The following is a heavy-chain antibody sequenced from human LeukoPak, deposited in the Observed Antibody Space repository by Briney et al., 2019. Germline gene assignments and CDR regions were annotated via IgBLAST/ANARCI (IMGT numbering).Heavy chain of an antibody. D-gene: IGHD6-19*01. CDR2: MNPNSGNT. V-gene: IGHV1-8*01. CDR3: ARGRDSSGWFPFDY. J-gene: IGHJ4*02. Sequence: ASVKVSCKASGYTFTSYDINWVRQATGQGLEWMGWMNPNSGNTGYAQKFQGRVTITRDTSASTAYMELSSLRSEDMAVYYCARGRDSSGWFPFDYWGQGTLVTVSS. CDR1: GYTFTSYD.